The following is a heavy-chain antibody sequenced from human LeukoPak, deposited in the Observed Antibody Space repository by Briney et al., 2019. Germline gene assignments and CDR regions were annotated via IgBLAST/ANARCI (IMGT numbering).Heavy chain of an antibody. V-gene: IGHV3-21*04. CDR3: AKWYDSTYYDSSGYPFDY. CDR1: GFTFSSYS. J-gene: IGHJ4*02. D-gene: IGHD3-22*01. CDR2: ISSSSSYI. Sequence: GGSLRLSCAASGFTFSSYSMNWVRQAPGKGLEWVSSISSSSSYIYYAESVKGRFTISRDNAKNSLYLQMNSLRAEGTAVYYCAKWYDSTYYDSSGYPFDYWGQGTLVTVSS.